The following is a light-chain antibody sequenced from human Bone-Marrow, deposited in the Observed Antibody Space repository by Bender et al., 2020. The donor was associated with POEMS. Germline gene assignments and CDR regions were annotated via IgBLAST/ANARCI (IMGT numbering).Light chain of an antibody. CDR2: EDN. J-gene: IGLJ1*01. Sequence: NFMLTQPHSVSASPGKTVTISCTRSSGNIASNFVQWYQQRPGSSPTTVIFEDNLRPSGVPDRFSGSVDSSSNSASLNISGLKTEDEADYYCQSYDNNVYVFGTGTKVTVL. CDR3: QSYDNNVYV. CDR1: SGNIASNF. V-gene: IGLV6-57*01.